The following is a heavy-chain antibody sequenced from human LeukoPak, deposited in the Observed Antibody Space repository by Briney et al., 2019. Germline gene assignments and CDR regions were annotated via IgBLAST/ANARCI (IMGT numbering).Heavy chain of an antibody. Sequence: GGSLRLSCAASGFTFSSYGMHWVRQAPGKGLEWVAFIRYDGSNKYYADSVKGRFTISRGNSKNTLYLQMNSLRAEDTAVYYCARVAVATISHFDYWGQGTLVTVSS. CDR2: IRYDGSNK. D-gene: IGHD5-12*01. CDR1: GFTFSSYG. V-gene: IGHV3-30*02. CDR3: ARVAVATISHFDY. J-gene: IGHJ4*02.